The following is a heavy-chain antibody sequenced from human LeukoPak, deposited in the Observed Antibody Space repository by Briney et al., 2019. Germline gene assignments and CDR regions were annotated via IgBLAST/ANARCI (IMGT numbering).Heavy chain of an antibody. D-gene: IGHD3-10*01. CDR2: INPNSGGT. J-gene: IGHJ4*02. V-gene: IGHV1-2*02. CDR3: ARVVVRGVIKGLWHY. CDR1: GYTFTGYY. Sequence: GASVKVSCKASGYTFTGYYMHWVRQAPGQGLEWMGWINPNSGGTNYAQKLQGRVTMTRDTSISTDYMELSRLRSDDTAVYYCARVVVRGVIKGLWHYWGQGTLVPVSS.